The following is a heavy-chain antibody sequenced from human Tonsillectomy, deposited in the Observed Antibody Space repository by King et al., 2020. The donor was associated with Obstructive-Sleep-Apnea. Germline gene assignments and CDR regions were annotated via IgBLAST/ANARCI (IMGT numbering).Heavy chain of an antibody. V-gene: IGHV3-30*18. D-gene: IGHD3-9*01. CDR3: EKAVLRYCDRLLLDAFDS. Sequence: QLVQSGGGVVQPGRSLRLSCAASGFTFSSYGMHWVRQAPGKGLEWVAVISYDGSNKYYADSVKGRFTISRDNSKNTLYLQMTSLRAEDTAVYYCEKAVLRYCDRLLLDAFDSGGQGTMVTVSS. J-gene: IGHJ3*02. CDR1: GFTFSSYG. CDR2: ISYDGSNK.